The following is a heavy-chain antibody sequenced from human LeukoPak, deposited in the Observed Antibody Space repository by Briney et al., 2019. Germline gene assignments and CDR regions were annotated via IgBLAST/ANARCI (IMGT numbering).Heavy chain of an antibody. CDR1: GYTFTSYA. D-gene: IGHD6-13*01. CDR3: AREGSFDPFHYGMDV. CDR2: INTNTGNP. V-gene: IGHV7-4-1*02. J-gene: IGHJ6*02. Sequence: ASVKVSCTASGYTFTSYAMNWVRQAPGQGLEWMGWINTNTGNPTYAQGFTGRFVFSLDTSVSTAYLQISSLKAEDTAVYYCAREGSFDPFHYGMDVWAKGPRSPSP.